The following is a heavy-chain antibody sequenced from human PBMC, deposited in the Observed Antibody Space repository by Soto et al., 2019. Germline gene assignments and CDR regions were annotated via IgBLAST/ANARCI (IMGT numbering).Heavy chain of an antibody. CDR1: GGTFSSYT. J-gene: IGHJ6*03. CDR3: ARDQEDLGGGYSYGYGANYYYYMDV. D-gene: IGHD5-18*01. CDR2: IIPILGIA. Sequence: ASVKVSCKASGGTFSSYTISWVRQAPGQGLEWMGRIIPILGIANYAQKFQGRVTITADKSTSTAYMELSSLRSEDTAVYYCARDQEDLGGGYSYGYGANYYYYMDVWGKGTTVTVSS. V-gene: IGHV1-69*04.